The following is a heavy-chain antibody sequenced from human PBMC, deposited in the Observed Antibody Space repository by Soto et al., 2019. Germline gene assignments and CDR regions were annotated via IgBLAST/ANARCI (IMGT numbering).Heavy chain of an antibody. J-gene: IGHJ4*02. V-gene: IGHV3-33*01. CDR3: ARSIRVAYYFDF. CDR2: IWYDGSNQ. Sequence: QVQLVETGGGVVQLGRSLRLSCAASGFTFSSYGMHWVRQAPGKGLEWVAVIWYDGSNQYYADSVKGRFTSSRDNSKNTLYLQMNSLRAEYTAVYYCARSIRVAYYFDFWGQGPLVTVSS. CDR1: GFTFSSYG. D-gene: IGHD3-10*01.